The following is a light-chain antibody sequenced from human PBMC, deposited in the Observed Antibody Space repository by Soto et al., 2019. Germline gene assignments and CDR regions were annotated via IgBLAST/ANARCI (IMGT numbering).Light chain of an antibody. CDR1: QGIYNY. V-gene: IGKV1-27*01. CDR2: AAS. Sequence: DIQMTQSPSSLSASVGDRVTITCRASQGIYNYLAWYQQKPGKAPKLLIYAASTLEAGVPSRFSGSGSGTDFTLTTSSLHPEDVATYYCHKYNSALLTFGQGTRLEIK. CDR3: HKYNSALLT. J-gene: IGKJ5*01.